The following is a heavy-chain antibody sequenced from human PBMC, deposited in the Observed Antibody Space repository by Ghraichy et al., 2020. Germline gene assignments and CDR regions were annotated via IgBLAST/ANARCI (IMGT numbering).Heavy chain of an antibody. CDR1: GFTVSSNY. CDR2: IYSGGST. V-gene: IGHV3-66*01. D-gene: IGHD2-15*01. Sequence: GESLNISCAASGFTVSSNYMSWVRQAPGKGLEWVSVIYSGGSTYYADSVKGRFTISRDNSKNTLYLQMNSLRAEDTAVYYCAREKGRPDCSGGSCYFDYWGQGTLVTVSS. J-gene: IGHJ4*02. CDR3: AREKGRPDCSGGSCYFDY.